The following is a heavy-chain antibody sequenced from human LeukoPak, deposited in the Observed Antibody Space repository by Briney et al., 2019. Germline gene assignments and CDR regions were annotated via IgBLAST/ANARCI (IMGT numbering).Heavy chain of an antibody. CDR2: IYTSGST. CDR1: GVSISNYY. J-gene: IGHJ4*02. Sequence: PSETLSLTCTVSGVSISNYYWSWIPQPAGQGLEGIGRIYTSGSTNYNPSLKSRVTISIDKSKNQFSLKLTSVTAADTAVYYCARLKQLDIDYWGQGTLVTVSS. D-gene: IGHD6-6*01. V-gene: IGHV4-4*07. CDR3: ARLKQLDIDY.